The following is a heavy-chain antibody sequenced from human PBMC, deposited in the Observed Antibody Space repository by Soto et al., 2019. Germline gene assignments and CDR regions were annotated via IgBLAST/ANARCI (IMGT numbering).Heavy chain of an antibody. Sequence: SVKVSCKASGGTFDNYAVSWVRQAPEQGLEWMGGIIPMFETVNYAQRFQGRLTIAADESTSTAYMELTSLTSADTAIYFCARGLRTGNYGMDVWGPGTTVTGSS. J-gene: IGHJ6*02. CDR1: GGTFDNYA. D-gene: IGHD2-15*01. CDR3: ARGLRTGNYGMDV. CDR2: IIPMFETV. V-gene: IGHV1-69*13.